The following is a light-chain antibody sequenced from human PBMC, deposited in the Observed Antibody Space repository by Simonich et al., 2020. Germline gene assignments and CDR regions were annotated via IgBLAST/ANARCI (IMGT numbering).Light chain of an antibody. CDR2: WAS. Sequence: DIVMTQSPDSLAVSLGDRATINCKSSQSVLYSSNNKNYLAWYQQKPGQPPKLLIYWASTRESGVPDRFIGSGSGTDFTLTISSLQAEDVAVYYCQQYYSTPPTFGGGTKVEIK. CDR3: QQYYSTPPT. V-gene: IGKV4-1*01. CDR1: QSVLYSSNNKNY. J-gene: IGKJ4*01.